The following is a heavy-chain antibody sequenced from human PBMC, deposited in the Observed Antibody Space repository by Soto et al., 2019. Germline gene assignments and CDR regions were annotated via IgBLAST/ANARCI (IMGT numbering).Heavy chain of an antibody. D-gene: IGHD4-17*01. V-gene: IGHV3-15*07. CDR1: GFTFSNAW. CDR2: IKSKTDGGTT. Sequence: GGSLRLSCAASGFTFSNAWMNWVRQAPGKGLEWVGRIKSKTDGGTTDYAAPVKGRFTISRDDSKNTLYLQMNSLKTEDTAVYYCTTQRTTVTTYTTRVGYYGMDVWGQGTTVTVSS. J-gene: IGHJ6*02. CDR3: TTQRTTVTTYTTRVGYYGMDV.